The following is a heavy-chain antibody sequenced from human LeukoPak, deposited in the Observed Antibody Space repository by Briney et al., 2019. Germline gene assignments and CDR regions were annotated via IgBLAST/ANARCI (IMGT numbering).Heavy chain of an antibody. J-gene: IGHJ4*02. V-gene: IGHV3-23*01. CDR3: AKDFHDSSGYFYYFDY. CDR2: ISGSGGST. CDR1: GFTFSSYA. Sequence: GGSLRLSCAASGFTFSSYAMSWVRQAPGKGLEWVSAISGSGGSTYYADSVEGRFTISRDNSKNTLYLQMNSLRAEDTAVYYCAKDFHDSSGYFYYFDYWGQGTLVTVSS. D-gene: IGHD3-22*01.